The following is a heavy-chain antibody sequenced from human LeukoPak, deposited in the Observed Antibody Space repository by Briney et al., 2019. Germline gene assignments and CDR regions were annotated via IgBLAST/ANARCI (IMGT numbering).Heavy chain of an antibody. CDR2: INWNGGST. V-gene: IGHV3-20*04. CDR3: ARDYRARLDY. J-gene: IGHJ4*02. Sequence: PGGSLRLSCAAPGFTFDDYGMSWVRQAPGKALEGVSGINWNGGSTGYADSVKGRFTISRDNARTSLYLQMNSLRAEDTAVYYCARDYRARLDYWGQGTLVTVSS. CDR1: GFTFDDYG.